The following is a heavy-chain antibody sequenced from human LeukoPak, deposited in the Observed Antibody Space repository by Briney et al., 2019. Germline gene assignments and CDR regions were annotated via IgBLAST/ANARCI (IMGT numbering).Heavy chain of an antibody. CDR1: GFTFGDYA. V-gene: IGHV3-23*01. CDR3: AKELPTLIYYYMDV. CDR2: ISASGGST. J-gene: IGHJ6*03. Sequence: GGSLRLSCAASGFTFGDYAMTCVRQAPEEGLEWVSTISASGGSTYYADSVKGRFTISRDNSKNTLYLQISSLRAEDTAVYFCAKELPTLIYYYMDVWGKGTTVTVSS.